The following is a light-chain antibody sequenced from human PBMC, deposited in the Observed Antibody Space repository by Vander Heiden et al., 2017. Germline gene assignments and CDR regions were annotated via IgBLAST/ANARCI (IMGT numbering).Light chain of an antibody. V-gene: IGKV3-15*01. J-gene: IGKJ5*01. CDR3: QQYNEWPPIT. Sequence: EVVMTQSPATLSASPGERVTLSCRASQNIRRTLDWYQQKPGQAPRLLIYGASTRATGVPDRFSGSGSGTEFTLTISCLQSEDFAVYYCQQYNEWPPITFGQGTRLEIK. CDR1: QNIRRT. CDR2: GAS.